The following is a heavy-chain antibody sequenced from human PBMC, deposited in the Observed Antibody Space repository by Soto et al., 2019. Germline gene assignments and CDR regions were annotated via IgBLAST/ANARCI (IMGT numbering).Heavy chain of an antibody. CDR1: GGSISSGDYY. CDR2: IYYSGST. Sequence: SETLSLTCTVSGGSISSGDYYWSWIRQPPGKGLEWIGYIYYSGSTYYNPSLKSRVTISVDTSKNQFSLKLSSVTAADTAVYYCARDGYYYDSSGYYTWFDPWGQGTLVTVSS. CDR3: ARDGYYYDSSGYYTWFDP. J-gene: IGHJ5*02. V-gene: IGHV4-30-4*01. D-gene: IGHD3-22*01.